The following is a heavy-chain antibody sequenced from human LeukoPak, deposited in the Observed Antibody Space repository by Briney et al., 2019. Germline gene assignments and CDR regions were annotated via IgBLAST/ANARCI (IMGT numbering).Heavy chain of an antibody. J-gene: IGHJ5*02. CDR3: ARSAVASGINYFDP. Sequence: KAGGSLRLSCAASGFTFSSYSMNWVRQAPGKGLEWVAAIFSGGGTYYIDSVKGRFTISRDNAKNTLYLQMNSLRAEDTAMYYCARSAVASGINYFDPWGQGTLVTVSS. CDR1: GFTFSSYS. CDR2: IFSGGGT. D-gene: IGHD6-13*01. V-gene: IGHV3-53*01.